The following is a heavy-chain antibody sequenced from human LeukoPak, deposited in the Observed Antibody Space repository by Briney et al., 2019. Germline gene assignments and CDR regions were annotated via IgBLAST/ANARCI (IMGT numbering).Heavy chain of an antibody. J-gene: IGHJ3*02. D-gene: IGHD1-26*01. CDR3: ARRAKWDYAFDI. Sequence: PSETLFLTCSVSGGSISTYYGNWIRQPPGKGLEWIGYIYYDGSTKYNPSLKSRVTISADTSKNQVSLKLSSVTAADTAVYYCARRAKWDYAFDIWGQGTMGTVSS. V-gene: IGHV4-59*08. CDR2: IYYDGST. CDR1: GGSISTYY.